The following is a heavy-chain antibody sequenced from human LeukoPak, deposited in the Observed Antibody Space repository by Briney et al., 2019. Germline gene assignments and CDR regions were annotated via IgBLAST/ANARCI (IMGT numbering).Heavy chain of an antibody. V-gene: IGHV3-23*01. Sequence: GGSLRLSCAASGFTFSSYGMSWVRQAPGKGLEWVSAISGSGGSTYYADSVKGRFTISRDNSKNTLYLQMNSLRAEDRAVYYCARDFLWGSGSRWGQGTLVTVSS. CDR2: ISGSGGST. J-gene: IGHJ4*02. CDR3: ARDFLWGSGSR. D-gene: IGHD3-10*01. CDR1: GFTFSSYG.